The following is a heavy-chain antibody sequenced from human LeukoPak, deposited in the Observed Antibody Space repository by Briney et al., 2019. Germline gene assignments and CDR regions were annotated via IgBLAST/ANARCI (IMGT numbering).Heavy chain of an antibody. CDR1: GFTFSSYG. J-gene: IGHJ3*02. D-gene: IGHD3-10*01. CDR3: AKDRLWFGETPDAFDI. CDR2: IRYDGSNK. Sequence: PGGSLRLSCAASGFTFSSYGMHWVHQAPGKGLEWVAFIRYDGSNKYYADSVKGRFTISRDNSKNTLYLQMNSLRAEDTAVYYCAKDRLWFGETPDAFDIWGQGTMVTVSS. V-gene: IGHV3-30*02.